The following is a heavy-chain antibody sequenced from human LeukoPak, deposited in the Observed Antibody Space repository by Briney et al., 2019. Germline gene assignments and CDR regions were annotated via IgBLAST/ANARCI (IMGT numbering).Heavy chain of an antibody. Sequence: SETLSLNCAVYGGSFSGYYWSWLRQPPGKGLEWIGEINHSGSTNYNPSLKSRVTISVDTSKNQFSLKLSSVTAADTAVYYCARGRYYCSSTSCYGPYFDYWGQGTLVTVSS. D-gene: IGHD2-2*01. CDR2: INHSGST. J-gene: IGHJ4*02. CDR1: GGSFSGYY. CDR3: ARGRYYCSSTSCYGPYFDY. V-gene: IGHV4-34*01.